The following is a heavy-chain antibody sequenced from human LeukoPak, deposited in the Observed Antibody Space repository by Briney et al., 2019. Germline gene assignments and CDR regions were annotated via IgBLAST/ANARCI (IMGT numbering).Heavy chain of an antibody. CDR1: GFTFSSYG. J-gene: IGHJ4*02. CDR2: ISYDGSNK. V-gene: IGHV3-30*18. D-gene: IGHD1-14*01. CDR3: AKLTRGY. Sequence: GGSLRLSCAASGFTFSSYGMHWVRQAPGKGLEWVAVISYDGSNKYYADSVKGRFTISRDNSKNTLYLQMNSLRAGDTAVYYCAKLTRGYWGQGTLVTVSS.